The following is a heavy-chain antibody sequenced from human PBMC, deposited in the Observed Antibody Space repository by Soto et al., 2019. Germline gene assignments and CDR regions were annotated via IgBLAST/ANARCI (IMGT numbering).Heavy chain of an antibody. CDR1: VGSISSYY. CDR2: IYYSGST. Sequence: PSETLSLTCTVSVGSISSYYWSWIRQPPGKGLEWIGYIYYSGSTNYNPSLKSRVTISVDTSKNQFSLKLSSVTAADTAVYYCARDPDSDAFDIWGQGTMVTLPS. CDR3: ARDPDSDAFDI. V-gene: IGHV4-59*01. J-gene: IGHJ3*02.